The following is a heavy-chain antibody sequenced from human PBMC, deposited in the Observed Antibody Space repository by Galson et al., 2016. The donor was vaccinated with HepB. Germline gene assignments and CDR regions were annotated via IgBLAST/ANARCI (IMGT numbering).Heavy chain of an antibody. J-gene: IGHJ5*02. D-gene: IGHD2-2*01. CDR2: ISGSGDTT. CDR3: AKGNIVQVPAAPYA. CDR1: GFTFSNYA. Sequence: SLRLSCAASGFTFSNYAMSWVRQAPGKGLEWDSSISGSGDTTYGADAVRGRFTISRDNSRNTLSLQMDSLRAEDSAIYYCAKGNIVQVPAAPYAWGQGALVTVSS. V-gene: IGHV3-23*01.